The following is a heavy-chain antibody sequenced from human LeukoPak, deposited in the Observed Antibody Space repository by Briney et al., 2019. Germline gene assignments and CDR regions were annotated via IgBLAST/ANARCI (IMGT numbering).Heavy chain of an antibody. V-gene: IGHV3-48*01. D-gene: IGHD6-13*01. CDR1: GFTFSSYN. J-gene: IGHJ6*02. Sequence: GSLRLSCAASGFTFSSYNMNWVRQAPGKGLEWVSYISGSSSTIYYADSVKGRFTISRDNTKNSLYLQMNSLRAEDTAVYYCARVWTAGSYYYGMDVRGQGTTVTVSS. CDR3: ARVWTAGSYYYGMDV. CDR2: ISGSSSTI.